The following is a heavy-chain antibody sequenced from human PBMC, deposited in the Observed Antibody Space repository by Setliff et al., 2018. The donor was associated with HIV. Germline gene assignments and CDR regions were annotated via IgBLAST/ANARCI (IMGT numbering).Heavy chain of an antibody. CDR1: GGSFSSTTYH. CDR3: ASHKTNYDFYAFDI. V-gene: IGHV4-39*01. Sequence: SETLSLTCTVSGGSFSSTTYHWGWIRQPPGKGLEWIGSIHSSGATYYNTSLKSRVVMSVDSSRSRFSLKLRSVTASDTAVYYCASHKTNYDFYAFDIWGQGTMVTVSS. J-gene: IGHJ3*02. D-gene: IGHD3-3*01. CDR2: IHSSGAT.